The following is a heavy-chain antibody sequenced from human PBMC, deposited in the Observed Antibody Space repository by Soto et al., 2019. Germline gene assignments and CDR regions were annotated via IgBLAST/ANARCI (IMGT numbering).Heavy chain of an antibody. CDR3: ARGDYGTGGYPFPYFYY. D-gene: IGHD2-8*02. Sequence: HEHLVQSGAEVKRPGASLKVSCKASGYSFTGYYIHWVRQAPGQGLEWMGWINPDSGATNYAQNFQGRVTLTSDTSISTASMDLTSLTSDDTAVYYCARGDYGTGGYPFPYFYYWGQGTLVIVSS. V-gene: IGHV1-2*02. J-gene: IGHJ4*02. CDR2: INPDSGAT. CDR1: GYSFTGYY.